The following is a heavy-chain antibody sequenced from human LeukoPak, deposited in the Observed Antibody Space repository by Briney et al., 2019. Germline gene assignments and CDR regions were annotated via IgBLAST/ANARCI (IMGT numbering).Heavy chain of an antibody. CDR3: ARDTSSSVDY. V-gene: IGHV4-59*02. J-gene: IGHJ4*02. CDR2: IYYSGST. CDR1: GGSVSSYY. D-gene: IGHD6-13*01. Sequence: SETLSLTCTVSGGSVSSYYWSWIRQPPGKGLEWIGYIYYSGSTNYNPSLKSRVTISVDTSRNQFSLKLSSVTAADTAVYYCARDTSSSVDYWGQGTLVTVSS.